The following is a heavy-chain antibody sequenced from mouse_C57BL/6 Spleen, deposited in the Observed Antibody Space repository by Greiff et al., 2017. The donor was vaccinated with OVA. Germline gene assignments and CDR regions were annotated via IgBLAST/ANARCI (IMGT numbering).Heavy chain of an antibody. V-gene: IGHV5-4*01. Sequence: EVKLMESGGGLVKPGGSLKLSCAASGFTFSSYAMSWVRQTPEKRLEWVATISDGGSYTYYPDNVKGRFTISRDNAKNNLYLQMSHLKSEDTAMYYCARDLYYGSSYPFAYWGQGTLVTVSA. CDR3: ARDLYYGSSYPFAY. CDR1: GFTFSSYA. D-gene: IGHD1-1*01. J-gene: IGHJ3*01. CDR2: ISDGGSYT.